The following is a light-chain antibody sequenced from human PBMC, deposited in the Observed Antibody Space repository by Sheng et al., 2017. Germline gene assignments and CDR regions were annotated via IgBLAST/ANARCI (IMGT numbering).Light chain of an antibody. CDR2: LGS. CDR3: MQALQTPYT. V-gene: IGKV2-28*01. CDR1: QSLLHSNGYNY. Sequence: DIVMTQSPLSLPVTPGEPASTSCNPSQSLLHSNGYNYLDWYLQKPGQSPQLLIYLGSNRASGVPDRFSGSGSGTDFTLKISRVEAEDVGVYYCMQALQTPYTFGQGAKAGDQT. J-gene: IGKJ2*01.